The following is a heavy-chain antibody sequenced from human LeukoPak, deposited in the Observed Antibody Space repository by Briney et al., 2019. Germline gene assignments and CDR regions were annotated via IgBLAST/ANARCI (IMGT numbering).Heavy chain of an antibody. CDR1: GFTFSSYG. J-gene: IGHJ3*02. D-gene: IGHD7-27*01. V-gene: IGHV3-30*02. CDR3: ARAVLGILTDYAFDI. CDR2: IRYDGSNK. Sequence: GGSLRLSCAASGFTFSSYGMHWVRQAPGKGLEWVAFIRYDGSNKYYADSVKGRFTISRGNSKNTLYLQMNSLRSDDTAVYYCARAVLGILTDYAFDIWGQGTMVTVSS.